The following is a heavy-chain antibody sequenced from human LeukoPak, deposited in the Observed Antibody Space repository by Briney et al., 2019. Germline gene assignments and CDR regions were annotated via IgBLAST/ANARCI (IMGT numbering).Heavy chain of an antibody. Sequence: SETLSLTCTVSGDSISTYYWSWIRQPPGKGLEWIGYIYYRVTSDYNPSLKSRVTMSVDMSTRQISLKLSSVTAADTAVYYCAREGLLWFGELPHYYMDVWGKGTTVTISS. CDR3: AREGLLWFGELPHYYMDV. V-gene: IGHV4-59*01. J-gene: IGHJ6*03. CDR1: GDSISTYY. CDR2: IYYRVTS. D-gene: IGHD3-10*01.